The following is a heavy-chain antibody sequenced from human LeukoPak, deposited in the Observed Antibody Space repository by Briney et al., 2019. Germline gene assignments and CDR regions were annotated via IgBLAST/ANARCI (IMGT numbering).Heavy chain of an antibody. Sequence: GGSLRLSCAASGFTFSSYGMHWVRQASGKGLEWVAVISYDGSNKYYADSVKGRFTISRDNSKNTLYLQMNSLRAEDTAVYYCAKDRGSSGWYPHFDYWGQGTLVTVSS. J-gene: IGHJ4*02. CDR3: AKDRGSSGWYPHFDY. CDR1: GFTFSSYG. CDR2: ISYDGSNK. D-gene: IGHD6-19*01. V-gene: IGHV3-30*18.